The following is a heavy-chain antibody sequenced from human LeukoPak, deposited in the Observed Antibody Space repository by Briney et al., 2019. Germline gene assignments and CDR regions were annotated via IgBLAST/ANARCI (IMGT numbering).Heavy chain of an antibody. CDR1: GFTFSSYS. Sequence: GGSLRLSCAASGFTFSSYSMNWVRQAPGKGREWVSSVSSSSSSYIYYADSVKGRFTISRDNAKNSLYLQMNSLRAEDTAVYYCAREGDYGDYSFWGQGTLVTVSS. CDR3: AREGDYGDYSF. J-gene: IGHJ4*02. D-gene: IGHD4-17*01. CDR2: VSSSSSSYI. V-gene: IGHV3-21*01.